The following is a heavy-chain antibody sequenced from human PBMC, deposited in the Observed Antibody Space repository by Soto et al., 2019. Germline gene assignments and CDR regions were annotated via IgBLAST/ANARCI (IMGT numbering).Heavy chain of an antibody. CDR2: ISSSSSSI. V-gene: IGHV3-21*06. D-gene: IGHD3-3*01. CDR1: GFTFRTFS. J-gene: IGHJ6*03. CDR3: ATDGNDYYDVWRDYYYYMDV. Sequence: EVQLVESGGGLVKPGGSLRLSCAASGFTFRTFSMNWVRQAPGQVLEWVSSISSSSSSIYYADSVKGRFTISRDNAKNSLFLQMNSLRAEDTAVYYCATDGNDYYDVWRDYYYYMDVWGKGTSVTVSS.